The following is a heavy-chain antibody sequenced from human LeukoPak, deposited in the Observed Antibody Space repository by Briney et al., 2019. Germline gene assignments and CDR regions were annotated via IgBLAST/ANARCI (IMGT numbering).Heavy chain of an antibody. V-gene: IGHV3-7*05. Sequence: GGSLRLSCAASGFTFSSYWMSWVRQAPGKGLEWVANINQDGSEKYSVDSVKGRFTISRDNAKNSLYLQMNSLRAEDTAVYYCAREYYSDSSGSDYWGQETLVTVSS. CDR3: AREYYSDSSGSDY. CDR1: GFTFSSYW. D-gene: IGHD3-22*01. J-gene: IGHJ4*02. CDR2: INQDGSEK.